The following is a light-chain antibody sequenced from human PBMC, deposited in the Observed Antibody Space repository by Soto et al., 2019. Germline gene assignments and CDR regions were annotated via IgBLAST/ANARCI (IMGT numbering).Light chain of an antibody. CDR3: AAWDDSLSGVV. V-gene: IGLV1-47*01. CDR2: RND. J-gene: IGLJ2*01. CDR1: SSNIGTNY. Sequence: QSVLTQPPSASVTPGQRVTISCSGSSSNIGTNYVYWYQHLPGTAPKLLIYRNDQRPSGVPDRFSGSMSGTAASLAIGGLRSEDEADDYCAAWDDSLSGVVFGGGTKLTVL.